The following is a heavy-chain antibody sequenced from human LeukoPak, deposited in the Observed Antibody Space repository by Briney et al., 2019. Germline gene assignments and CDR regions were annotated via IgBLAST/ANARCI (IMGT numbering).Heavy chain of an antibody. J-gene: IGHJ4*02. D-gene: IGHD6-6*01. CDR1: GYTFTIYD. Sequence: ASVKVSFKASGYTFTIYDINWVRQAPGQGLEWMGWMNPNSGNTGYAQKFQGRITMTRNTSISTAYMELSSLRSEDTAVYYCARVPRGQLVVDYWGQGTLVTVSS. CDR3: ARVPRGQLVVDY. V-gene: IGHV1-8*01. CDR2: MNPNSGNT.